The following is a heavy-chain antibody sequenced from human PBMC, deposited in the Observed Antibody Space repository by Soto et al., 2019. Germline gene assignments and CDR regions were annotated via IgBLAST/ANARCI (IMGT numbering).Heavy chain of an antibody. CDR2: ISGSGGST. V-gene: IGHV3-23*01. J-gene: IGHJ4*02. CDR1: EFTFSRYA. CDR3: AIFGSRTYHHDCTDY. D-gene: IGHD3-22*01. Sequence: PGRSPRLSCAASEFTFSRYAMSWVRQAPGKGLEWVSAISGSGGSTYYADSVKGRFTISRDNSKNTLYLQMNSLRAEDTAVYYCAIFGSRTYHHDCTDYSGQGTLGTGST.